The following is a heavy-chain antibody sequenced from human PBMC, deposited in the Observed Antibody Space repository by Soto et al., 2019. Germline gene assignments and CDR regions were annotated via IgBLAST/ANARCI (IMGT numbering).Heavy chain of an antibody. CDR1: GGTFSSYA. D-gene: IGHD1-7*01. V-gene: IGHV1-69*13. Sequence: ASVKVSCKASGGTFSSYAISWVRQAPGQGLEWMGGIIPIFGTANYAQKFQGRVTITADESTSTAYMELSSLRSEDTAVYYCARDRITGTRYCYYYYGMDVWGQGTTVTVSS. CDR3: ARDRITGTRYCYYYYGMDV. J-gene: IGHJ6*02. CDR2: IIPIFGTA.